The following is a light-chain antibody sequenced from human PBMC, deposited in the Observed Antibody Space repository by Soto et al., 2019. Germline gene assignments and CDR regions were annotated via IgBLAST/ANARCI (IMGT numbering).Light chain of an antibody. CDR2: VAS. V-gene: IGKV3-20*01. CDR1: QSVSSNR. J-gene: IGKJ2*01. CDR3: QQYGSSPYA. Sequence: EIVLTQSPGTLSLSPGERVTLSCRASQSVSSNRLAWYQQKPGQAPRLLIYVASSRATGIPDRFSGGGSGTDFSLTISRLEPEDFAVYYCQQYGSSPYAFGQGTTLEIK.